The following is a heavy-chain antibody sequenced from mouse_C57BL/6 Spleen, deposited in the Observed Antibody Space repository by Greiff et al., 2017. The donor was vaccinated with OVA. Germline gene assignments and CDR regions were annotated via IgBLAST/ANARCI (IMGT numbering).Heavy chain of an antibody. CDR2: IYPGSGST. CDR3: ARGGNDYPCSY. Sequence: QVQLQQPGAELVKPGASVKMSCKASGYTFTSYWITWVKQRPGHGLEWIGDIYPGSGSTNYNEQFKSKATLTVDTTSSTAYMQLSSLTSEDSAVYYCARGGNDYPCSYWGQGTLVTVSA. V-gene: IGHV1-55*01. CDR1: GYTFTSYW. J-gene: IGHJ3*01. D-gene: IGHD2-4*01.